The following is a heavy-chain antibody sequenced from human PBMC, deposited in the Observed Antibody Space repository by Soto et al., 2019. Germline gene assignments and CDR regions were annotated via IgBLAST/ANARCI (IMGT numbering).Heavy chain of an antibody. CDR1: GFTFSSYA. CDR3: AKVSGLLWFGGATDY. J-gene: IGHJ4*02. D-gene: IGHD3-10*01. V-gene: IGHV3-23*01. Sequence: GGSLRLSCAASGFTFSSYAMSWVRQAPGKGLEWVSAISGSGGSTYYADSVKGRFTISRDNSKNTLYLQMNSLRAEDTAVYYCAKVSGLLWFGGATDYWGQGTLVTVSS. CDR2: ISGSGGST.